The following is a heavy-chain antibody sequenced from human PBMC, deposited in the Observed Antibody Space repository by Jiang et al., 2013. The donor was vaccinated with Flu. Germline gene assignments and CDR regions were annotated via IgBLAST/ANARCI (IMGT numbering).Heavy chain of an antibody. J-gene: IGHJ5*01. CDR1: GGTFRSYA. D-gene: IGHD5-18*01. V-gene: IGHV1-69*01. Sequence: SVKVSCKASGGTFRSYAFSWVRQAPGQGLEWMGGSIPXFGITEYAQKFQGRVTITADESADESTSTAYMELSSLSSEDTALYYCARAVGGYSYGYFIDSWGQGTLVTVSS. CDR2: SIPXFGIT. CDR3: ARAVGGYSYGYFIDS.